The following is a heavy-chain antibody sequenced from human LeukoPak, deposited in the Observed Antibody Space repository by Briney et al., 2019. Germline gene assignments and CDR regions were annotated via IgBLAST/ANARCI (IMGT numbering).Heavy chain of an antibody. J-gene: IGHJ6*02. CDR2: FDPEDGET. D-gene: IGHD6-6*01. CDR1: GYTLTELS. Sequence: ASVKVSCKVSGYTLTELSTHWVRQAPGKGLEWMGGFDPEDGETIYAQKFQGRVTMTEDTSTDTAYMELSSLRSEDTAVYYCATSGTIAARTIRYYYGMDVWGQGTTVTVSS. CDR3: ATSGTIAARTIRYYYGMDV. V-gene: IGHV1-24*01.